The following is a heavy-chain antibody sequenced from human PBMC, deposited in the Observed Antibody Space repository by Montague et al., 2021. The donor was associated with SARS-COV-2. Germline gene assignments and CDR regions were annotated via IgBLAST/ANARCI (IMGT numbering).Heavy chain of an antibody. V-gene: IGHV4-59*03. J-gene: IGHJ4*02. CDR2: LHHSGAT. D-gene: IGHD3-10*01. CDR1: GASMSPYH. Sequence: SETLSLTCSVTGASMSPYHWSWIRQPPGKGLEWIGNLHHSGATNYNPSLESRVTMSVDASKNQFSLKLTSVTAADTAVYFCATSLGGRYYWADYYFDYWGQGILVTVSA. CDR3: ATSLGGRYYWADYYFDY.